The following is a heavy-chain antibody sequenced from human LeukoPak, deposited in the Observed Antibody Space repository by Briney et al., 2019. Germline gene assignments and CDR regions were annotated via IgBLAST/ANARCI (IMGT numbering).Heavy chain of an antibody. D-gene: IGHD2-21*02. CDR2: FDPEYGET. CDR3: ATPKAYCGGDCYRLDY. Sequence: ASVKVSCKVSGYTLTELSMHWVRQAPGKGLEWMGGFDPEYGETIYAQKFQGRVTMTEDTSTDTADMELSSLRSEDTAFYYCATPKAYCGGDCYRLDYWGQGTLVTVSS. CDR1: GYTLTELS. J-gene: IGHJ4*02. V-gene: IGHV1-24*01.